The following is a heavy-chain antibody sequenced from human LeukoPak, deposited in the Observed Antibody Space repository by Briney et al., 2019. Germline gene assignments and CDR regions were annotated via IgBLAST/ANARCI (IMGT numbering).Heavy chain of an antibody. CDR1: GYTLTELS. Sequence: ASVKVSCKVSGYTLTELSMHWMRQAPGKGLEWMGGFDPEDGETICAQKFQGRVTMTEDTSTDTAYMELSSLRSEDTAVYYCATMQIAAAGTPPAEDYWGQGTLVTVSS. V-gene: IGHV1-24*01. CDR3: ATMQIAAAGTPPAEDY. CDR2: FDPEDGET. J-gene: IGHJ4*02. D-gene: IGHD6-13*01.